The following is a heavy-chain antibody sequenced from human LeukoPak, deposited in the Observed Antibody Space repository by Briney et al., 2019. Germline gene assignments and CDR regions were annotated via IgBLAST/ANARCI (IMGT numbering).Heavy chain of an antibody. J-gene: IGHJ5*02. V-gene: IGHV4-4*07. D-gene: IGHD6-19*01. Sequence: SETLSLTCTVSGGSIINHYWSWIRQPAGKGLEWIGRIYSSGSANYSPSLKSRVSMSIDTSNNHFSLNLTSVTAADTALYFCARDVRYASGWSPPESWGQGTLVTVSS. CDR3: ARDVRYASGWSPPES. CDR1: GGSIINHY. CDR2: IYSSGSA.